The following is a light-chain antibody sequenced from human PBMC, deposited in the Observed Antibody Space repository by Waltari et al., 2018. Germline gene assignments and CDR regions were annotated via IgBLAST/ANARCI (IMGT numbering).Light chain of an antibody. V-gene: IGKV3-20*01. CDR3: QQYDGSSVT. J-gene: IGKJ4*01. CDR1: QTISGSW. Sequence: EIVLTLSPGNLSLSPGARATLSCRASQTISGSWLTWYQQKPGQAPRLVIYGASIRATAIPDRFSGSGSGTDFTLTISRLEPEDFAVYYCQQYDGSSVTFGGGTKVESK. CDR2: GAS.